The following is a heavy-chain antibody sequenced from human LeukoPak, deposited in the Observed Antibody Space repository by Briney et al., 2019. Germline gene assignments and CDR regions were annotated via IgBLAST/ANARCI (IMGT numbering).Heavy chain of an antibody. CDR1: GASISSYY. D-gene: IGHD3-3*01. Sequence: SETLSLTCTVSGASISSYYWSWIRQPAGKGLEWIGRIYSSGSTNYNPSLKSRVTMSVDTSKNQFSLKLSSVTAADTAVYYCAREMAGDFWSGYYYQRDYYGMDVWGQGTTVTVSS. V-gene: IGHV4-4*07. CDR2: IYSSGST. J-gene: IGHJ6*02. CDR3: AREMAGDFWSGYYYQRDYYGMDV.